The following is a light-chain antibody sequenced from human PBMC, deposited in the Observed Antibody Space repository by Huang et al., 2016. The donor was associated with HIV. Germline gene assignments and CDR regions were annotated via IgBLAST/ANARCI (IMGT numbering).Light chain of an antibody. Sequence: IQMTQSPTSLSASIGDKVSIACRASQNINTYLNLYQQKPGKAPKLLIPSASTLHSGVPSRFSGSGSGTDFTLTIRSLQLDDFATYYCQQSYSALSSFGPGTRL. V-gene: IGKV1-39*01. CDR2: SAS. J-gene: IGKJ5*01. CDR1: QNINTY. CDR3: QQSYSALSS.